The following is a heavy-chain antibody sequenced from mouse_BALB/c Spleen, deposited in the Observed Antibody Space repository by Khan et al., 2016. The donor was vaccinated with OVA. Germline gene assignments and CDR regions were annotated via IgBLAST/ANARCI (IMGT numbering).Heavy chain of an antibody. V-gene: IGHV3-2*02. J-gene: IGHJ4*01. CDR2: ISYGGST. CDR1: GYSITSDYA. CDR3: VRKNYYGYAMDY. Sequence: EVKLLESGPGLVKPSQSLSLTCTVTGYSITSDYAWDWIRQFPGNKLEWMGYISYGGSTSYNPSLKSRISITRDTSKNQFFLQLNSVTTEDTATYYCVRKNYYGYAMDYWGQGTSVTVSS. D-gene: IGHD1-1*01.